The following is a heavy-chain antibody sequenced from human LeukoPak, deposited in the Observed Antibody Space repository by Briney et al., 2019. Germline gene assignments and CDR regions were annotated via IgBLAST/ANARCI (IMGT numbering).Heavy chain of an antibody. Sequence: SETLSLTCKVSGYPIGLDYYWVWIRQAPGRGLQWIGGFHRGRIQYNSALKSRVTISIDSSKNQFSLRMWPVTAADTAFYFCARAPSSYESGNGYPNLGWFDPWGQGALVPVSS. J-gene: IGHJ5*02. CDR2: FHRGRI. D-gene: IGHD5-24*01. V-gene: IGHV4-38-2*02. CDR3: ARAPSSYESGNGYPNLGWFDP. CDR1: GYPIGLDYY.